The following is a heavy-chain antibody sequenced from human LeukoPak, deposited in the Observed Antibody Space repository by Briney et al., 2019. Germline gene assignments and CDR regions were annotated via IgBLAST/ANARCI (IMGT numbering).Heavy chain of an antibody. J-gene: IGHJ5*02. V-gene: IGHV1-3*01. D-gene: IGHD3-3*01. CDR3: ARAGTNYDFWSGHTSYTNP. CDR2: INAGNGNT. CDR1: GYTLTSYA. Sequence: ASVKVSCTASGYTLTSYAMHWVRQAPGQRLEWMGWINAGNGNTKYSQKFQGRVTITRDTSASTAYMELSSLRSEDTAVYYCARAGTNYDFWSGHTSYTNPWGQGTLVTVSS.